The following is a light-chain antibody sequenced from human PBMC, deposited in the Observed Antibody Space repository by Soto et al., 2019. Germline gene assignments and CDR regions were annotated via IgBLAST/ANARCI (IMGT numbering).Light chain of an antibody. CDR1: QSVSSSF. V-gene: IGKV3-20*01. J-gene: IGKJ5*01. Sequence: EIVLTQSPGTLSLSPGERATLSCRASQSVSSSFLAWFQQKPGQAPRLLIYGASSRATGIPDRFSGSGSGTDFTLTISRLEPEDFAVYYCQQYSSSPITFGQGTLLEIK. CDR2: GAS. CDR3: QQYSSSPIT.